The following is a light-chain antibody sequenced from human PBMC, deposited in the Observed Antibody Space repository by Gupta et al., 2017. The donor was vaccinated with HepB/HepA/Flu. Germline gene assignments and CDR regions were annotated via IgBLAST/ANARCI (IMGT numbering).Light chain of an antibody. V-gene: IGKV3-15*01. CDR2: GAS. CDR3: QQYKNWPPYT. Sequence: EIVMTQSPATLSVSPGERATLSCRASQSVSSNLAWYQQKPGQAPRLLIYGASTRATGIPARFSGSGSGTEFTLTISSRQSEDFAVYYCQQYKNWPPYTFGQGTKLEI. J-gene: IGKJ2*01. CDR1: QSVSSN.